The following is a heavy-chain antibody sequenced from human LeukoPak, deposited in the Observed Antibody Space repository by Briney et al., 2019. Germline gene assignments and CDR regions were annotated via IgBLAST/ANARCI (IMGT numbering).Heavy chain of an antibody. CDR2: IYYTGTT. V-gene: IGHV4-30-4*08. CDR1: GDSINSSVYY. Sequence: SQTLSLTCTLSGDSINSSVYYWTWIRQRPGKGLEWIGFIYYTGTTYYSPSLKSRVTISVDTSKNQFSLKLSSVTAADTAVYYCARPRSQWLGNDAFDIWGQGTMVTVSS. J-gene: IGHJ3*02. CDR3: ARPRSQWLGNDAFDI. D-gene: IGHD6-19*01.